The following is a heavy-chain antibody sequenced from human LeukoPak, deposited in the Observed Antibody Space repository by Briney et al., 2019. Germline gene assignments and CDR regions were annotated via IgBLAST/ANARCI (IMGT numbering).Heavy chain of an antibody. J-gene: IGHJ4*02. CDR2: ISSSGSTI. D-gene: IGHD4-17*01. CDR1: GFTFSSYE. Sequence: PGGSLRLSCAASGFTFSSYEMNWVRQAPGKGLEWVSYISSSGSTIYYADSVKGRFTISRDNAKNSLYLQMNSLRAEDTAVYYCAKAPIGMTTVTYFDYWGQGTLVTVSS. CDR3: AKAPIGMTTVTYFDY. V-gene: IGHV3-48*03.